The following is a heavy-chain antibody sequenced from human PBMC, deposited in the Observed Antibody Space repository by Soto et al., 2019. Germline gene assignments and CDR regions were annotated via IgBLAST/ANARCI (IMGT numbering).Heavy chain of an antibody. J-gene: IGHJ4*02. CDR3: DREPDY. CDR1: GGSISSGGYS. CDR2: IYHSGST. V-gene: IGHV4-30-2*01. Sequence: TLSLTCAVSGGSISSGGYSWSWIRQPPGKGLEWNGYIYHSGSTYYNPSLKSRVTISVDRSKNQFSLKLSSVTAADTAEYYNDREPDYGGQATLATVPS.